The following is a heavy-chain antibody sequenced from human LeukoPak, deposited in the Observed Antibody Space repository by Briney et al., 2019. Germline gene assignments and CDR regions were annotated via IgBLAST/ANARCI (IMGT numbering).Heavy chain of an antibody. CDR2: VHLSGAT. V-gene: IGHV4-4*02. CDR3: TRESGAFSPFGF. CDR1: GGSIVTTNW. Sequence: SGTLSLTCDVSGGSIVTTNWWSWVRQPPNKGLEWIGEVHLSGATNYNPSLESRVTMSIDTSKNHLSLELTSVTAADTAMYYCTRESGAFSPFGFWGQGTLVTVSS. D-gene: IGHD1-26*01. J-gene: IGHJ4*02.